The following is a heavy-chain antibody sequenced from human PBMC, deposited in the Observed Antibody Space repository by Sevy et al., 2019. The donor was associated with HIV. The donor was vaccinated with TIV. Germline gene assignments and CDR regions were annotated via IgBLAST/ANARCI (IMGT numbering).Heavy chain of an antibody. V-gene: IGHV1-58*02. Sequence: ASVKVSCKASGFTFTNSAMQWVRQARGQRLEWIGWIVVGSGNTKNAQKFQERVTITRDMSTSTAYMELSSLRSEDTAVYYCAAAVEPESAFDIWGQGTMVTVSS. CDR3: AAAVEPESAFDI. CDR1: GFTFTNSA. CDR2: IVVGSGNT. J-gene: IGHJ3*02.